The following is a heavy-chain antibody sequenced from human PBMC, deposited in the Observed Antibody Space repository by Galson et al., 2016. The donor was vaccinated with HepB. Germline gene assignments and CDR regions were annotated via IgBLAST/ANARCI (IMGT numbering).Heavy chain of an antibody. D-gene: IGHD3-3*01. V-gene: IGHV3-23*01. J-gene: IGHJ6*02. CDR1: GFTFSSYA. Sequence: SLRLSCAASGFTFSSYAMSWVRQAPGKGLEWVSAISGSGGSTYYADSVKGRFTISRDNSKNTLYLQMNSLRAEDTAVYYCAKDLGFLEWLFFDSYYYYGMDFWGPGTTVTVSS. CDR3: AKDLGFLEWLFFDSYYYYGMDF. CDR2: ISGSGGST.